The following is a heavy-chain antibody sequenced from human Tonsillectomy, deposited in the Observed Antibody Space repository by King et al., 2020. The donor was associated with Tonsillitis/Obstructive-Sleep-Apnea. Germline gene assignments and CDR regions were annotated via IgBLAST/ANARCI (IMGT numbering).Heavy chain of an antibody. V-gene: IGHV2-5*02. CDR2: IYWDDDT. CDR1: GFSLSTSGVG. Sequence: QVTLKESGPTLVKPTQTLTLTCTFSGFSLSTSGVGVGWIRQPPGKALEWLALIYWDDDTRYSPSLKSRLTITKDTSKNQVVLTLTNMDPVDTATYYCAHKKLTGTSSYFDYWGQGTLVTVSS. CDR3: AHKKLTGTSSYFDY. J-gene: IGHJ4*02. D-gene: IGHD1-14*01.